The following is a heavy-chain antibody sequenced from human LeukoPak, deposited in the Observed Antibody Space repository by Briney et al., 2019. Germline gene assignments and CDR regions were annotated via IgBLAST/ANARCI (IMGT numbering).Heavy chain of an antibody. CDR2: IYTSGST. V-gene: IGHV4-4*07. J-gene: IGHJ2*01. Sequence: SETLSLTCTVSGGSISSDYWSWIRQPAGKGLEWIGRIYTSGSTNYNPSLKSRVTMSVDTSKNQFSLKLSSVTAADTAVYYCARQVRGDGDYLPYWYFDLWGRGTLVTVSS. CDR1: GGSISSDY. CDR3: ARQVRGDGDYLPYWYFDL. D-gene: IGHD4-17*01.